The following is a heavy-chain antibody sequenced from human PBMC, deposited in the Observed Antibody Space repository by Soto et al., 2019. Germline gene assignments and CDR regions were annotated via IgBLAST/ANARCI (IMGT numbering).Heavy chain of an antibody. CDR3: AKDQDFWSGTSNWFDP. CDR2: ISGSGGST. Sequence: EVQLLESGGGLVQPGGSLRLSCAASGFTFSSYAMSWVRQAPGKGLEWVSAISGSGGSTYYADSVKGRFTISRDNSKNTLYLQMNSLRAEDTAVYYCAKDQDFWSGTSNWFDPWGQGTLVTVSS. J-gene: IGHJ5*02. CDR1: GFTFSSYA. V-gene: IGHV3-23*01. D-gene: IGHD3-3*01.